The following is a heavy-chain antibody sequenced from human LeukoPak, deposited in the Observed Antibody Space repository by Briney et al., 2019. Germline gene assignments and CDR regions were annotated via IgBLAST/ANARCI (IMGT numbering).Heavy chain of an antibody. Sequence: PGGSLRLSCAASGFTVSSNYMSWVRQAPGKGLEWVSVIYSGGSTYYADSVKGRFTISRDNSKKTLYLQMNSLRAEDTAVYYCARVLGYYYYVMDVGGQGTTVTVSS. J-gene: IGHJ6*02. CDR2: IYSGGST. D-gene: IGHD7-27*01. V-gene: IGHV3-66*01. CDR1: GFTVSSNY. CDR3: ARVLGYYYYVMDV.